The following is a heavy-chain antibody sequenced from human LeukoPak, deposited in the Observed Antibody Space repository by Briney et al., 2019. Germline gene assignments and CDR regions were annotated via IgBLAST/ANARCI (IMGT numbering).Heavy chain of an antibody. Sequence: PGGSLRLSCEASGFTFTSYAMQWVRQAPGKGLEWVSSISASGSGTFYTDSMSGRFTISRDNAKKTLFLQMKNLRLGDTALYYCAKARDTSGRQNFDFWGQGTLVTVSS. J-gene: IGHJ4*02. V-gene: IGHV3-23*01. CDR1: GFTFTSYA. D-gene: IGHD6-19*01. CDR3: AKARDTSGRQNFDF. CDR2: ISASGSGT.